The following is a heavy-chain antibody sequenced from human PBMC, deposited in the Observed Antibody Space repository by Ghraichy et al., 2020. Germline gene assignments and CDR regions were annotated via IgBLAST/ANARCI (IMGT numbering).Heavy chain of an antibody. CDR1: GFTFSSYA. CDR2: ISGSGGST. D-gene: IGHD3-10*01. J-gene: IGHJ6*02. Sequence: TLSLTCAASGFTFSSYAMSWVRQAPGKGLEWVSAISGSGGSTYYADSVKGRFTISRDNSKNTLYLQMNSLRAEDTAVYYCATGITMVRGAYYYGMDVWGQGTTVTVSS. CDR3: ATGITMVRGAYYYGMDV. V-gene: IGHV3-23*01.